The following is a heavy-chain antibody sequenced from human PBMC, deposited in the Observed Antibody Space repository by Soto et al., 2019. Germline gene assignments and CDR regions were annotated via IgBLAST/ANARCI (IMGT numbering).Heavy chain of an antibody. CDR2: ICWSGDSK. J-gene: IGHJ6*03. Sequence: PGGSLRLSCAASGFTFSSYGMHWVRQAPGKGLEWVAGICWSGDSKYYADSVKGRFTISRDNSKNTLYLQMNSLRAEDTAVYYCAKGLYCSSSSCSSYYYYYMDVWGKGTTVTVAS. CDR1: GFTFSSYG. CDR3: AKGLYCSSSSCSSYYYYYMDV. D-gene: IGHD2-2*01. V-gene: IGHV3-23*01.